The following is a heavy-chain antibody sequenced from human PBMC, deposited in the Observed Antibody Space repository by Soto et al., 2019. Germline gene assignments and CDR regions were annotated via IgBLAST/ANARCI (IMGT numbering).Heavy chain of an antibody. V-gene: IGHV3-23*01. CDR1: GFTFSSYA. CDR3: AKDLGYCSGGSCYSMNY. CDR2: ISGSGGST. Sequence: GGSLRLSCAASGFTFSSYAMSWVRQAPGKGLEWVSAISGSGGSTYYADSVKGRFTISRDNSKNTLYLQMNSLRAEDTAVYYCAKDLGYCSGGSCYSMNYWGQGTLVTVSS. D-gene: IGHD2-15*01. J-gene: IGHJ4*02.